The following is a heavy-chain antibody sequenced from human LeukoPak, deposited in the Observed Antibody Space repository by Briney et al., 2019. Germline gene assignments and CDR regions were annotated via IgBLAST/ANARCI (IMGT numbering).Heavy chain of an antibody. J-gene: IGHJ6*02. CDR3: AKVGCSSTSCYLHYYYGMDV. D-gene: IGHD2-2*01. CDR2: ISGSGGST. Sequence: GGSLRLSCAASGYTFSSYAMSWVCQAPGKGLEWVSAISGSGGSTYYADSVKGRFTISRDNSKNTLYLQMNSLRAEDTAVYYCAKVGCSSTSCYLHYYYGMDVWGQGTTVTVSS. V-gene: IGHV3-23*01. CDR1: GYTFSSYA.